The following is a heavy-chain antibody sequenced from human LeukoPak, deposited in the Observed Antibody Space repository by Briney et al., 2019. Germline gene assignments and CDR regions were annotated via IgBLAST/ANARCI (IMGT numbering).Heavy chain of an antibody. CDR3: AREGSITIFGVVTRAFDY. J-gene: IGHJ4*02. Sequence: PGGSLRLSCAASGFTFSSYWMSWVRQAPGKGPEWVANIKQDGSEKYYVDSVKGRFTISRDNAKNSLYLQMNGLRADDTVVYYCAREGSITIFGVVTRAFDYWGQGTLVTVSS. CDR1: GFTFSSYW. D-gene: IGHD3-3*01. V-gene: IGHV3-7*01. CDR2: IKQDGSEK.